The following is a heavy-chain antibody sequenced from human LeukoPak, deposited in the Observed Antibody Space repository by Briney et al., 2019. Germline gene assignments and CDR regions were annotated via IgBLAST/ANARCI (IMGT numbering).Heavy chain of an antibody. CDR2: ISGSSRST. Sequence: GGSLRLPCAASGFTFSSYAMSWVRQAPGNGLEWVSTISGSSRSTYYADSVKGRFTISRDSSKSTLYLQMNSLRAEDTAVYYRTKDLRFSYDSGWGQGTLVTVSS. D-gene: IGHD3-16*01. CDR1: GFTFSSYA. J-gene: IGHJ4*02. CDR3: TKDLRFSYDSG. V-gene: IGHV3-23*01.